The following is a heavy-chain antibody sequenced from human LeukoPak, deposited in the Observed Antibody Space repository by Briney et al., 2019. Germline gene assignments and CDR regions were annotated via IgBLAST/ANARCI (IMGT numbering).Heavy chain of an antibody. V-gene: IGHV5-10-1*01. D-gene: IGHD2-8*01. J-gene: IGHJ6*02. CDR3: ARHEGIVLMVYAIDYYYYGMDV. Sequence: GESLKISCQGSGYSFTSYWISWVRQMPGKGLEWMGRIDPSDSYTNYSPSFQGHVTISADKPISTAYLQWSSLKASDTAMYYCARHEGIVLMVYAIDYYYYGMDVWGQGTTVTVSS. CDR1: GYSFTSYW. CDR2: IDPSDSYT.